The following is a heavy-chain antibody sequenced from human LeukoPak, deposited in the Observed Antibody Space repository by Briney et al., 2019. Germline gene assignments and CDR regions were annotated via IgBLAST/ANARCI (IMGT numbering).Heavy chain of an antibody. D-gene: IGHD1-26*01. CDR2: IYSGGAT. CDR1: GFIVSSNY. Sequence: GGSLRLSCAASGFIVSSNYMSWVRQAPGKGLEWVSVIYSGGATYYADSVTGRFTISRDNSKNMLYLQMNSLRAEDTAVYYCARGPIVGPTKGFDPWGQGTLVTVSS. V-gene: IGHV3-53*01. CDR3: ARGPIVGPTKGFDP. J-gene: IGHJ5*02.